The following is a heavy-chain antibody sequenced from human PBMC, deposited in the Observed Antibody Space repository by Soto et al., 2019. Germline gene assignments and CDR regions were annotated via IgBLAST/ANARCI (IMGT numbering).Heavy chain of an antibody. CDR1: GYTFTSYG. Sequence: HVQLVQSGAEVKKPGASVKVSCKASGYTFTSYGISWVRQAPGQGLEWMGWISTYNGNTNYAQKLQGRVTMTTDTSTSTAYMEVRSLRSDDPAVSYRARDPPRRYRYGQGLDYWGQGTLVTVSS. CDR3: ARDPPRRYRYGQGLDY. J-gene: IGHJ4*02. CDR2: ISTYNGNT. D-gene: IGHD5-18*01. V-gene: IGHV1-18*04.